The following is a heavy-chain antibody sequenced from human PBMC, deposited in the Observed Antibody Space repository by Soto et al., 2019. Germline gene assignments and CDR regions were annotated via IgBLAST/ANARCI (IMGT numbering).Heavy chain of an antibody. CDR1: GFTFSSYA. D-gene: IGHD5-18*01. CDR3: ARDVDTAMVGLDY. Sequence: GGSLRLSCAASGFTFSSYAMHWVRQAPGKGLEWVAVISYDGSNKYYADSVKGRFTISRDNSKNTLYLQMNSLRAEDTAVYYCARDVDTAMVGLDYWGQGTLVTVSS. J-gene: IGHJ4*02. CDR2: ISYDGSNK. V-gene: IGHV3-30-3*01.